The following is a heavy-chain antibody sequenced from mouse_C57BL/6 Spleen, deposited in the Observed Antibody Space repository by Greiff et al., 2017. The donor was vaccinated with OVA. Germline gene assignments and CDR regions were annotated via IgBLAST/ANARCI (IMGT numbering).Heavy chain of an antibody. D-gene: IGHD2-5*01. J-gene: IGHJ3*01. CDR1: GFTFSSYA. Sequence: EVQVVESGGGLVKPGGSLKLSCAASGFTFSSYAMSWVRQTPEKRLEWVATISDGGSYTYYPDNVKGRFTISRDNAKNNLYLQMSHLKSEDTAMYYCARYRSNLFAYWGQGTLVTVSA. CDR3: ARYRSNLFAY. CDR2: ISDGGSYT. V-gene: IGHV5-4*01.